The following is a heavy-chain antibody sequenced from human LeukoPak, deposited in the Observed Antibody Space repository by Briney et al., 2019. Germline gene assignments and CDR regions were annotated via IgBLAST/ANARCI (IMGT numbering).Heavy chain of an antibody. CDR3: ARGEYDLLGDY. D-gene: IGHD3-10*01. CDR2: ISPYNGNT. Sequence: ASVKVSCKASGYTFTSYGISWVRQAPGQGLEWLGWISPYNGNTKYAQKIQGRATMTTDTSTSTAYLELRSLRSDDTAVYYCARGEYDLLGDYWGQGTLVTVSS. J-gene: IGHJ4*02. CDR1: GYTFTSYG. V-gene: IGHV1-18*01.